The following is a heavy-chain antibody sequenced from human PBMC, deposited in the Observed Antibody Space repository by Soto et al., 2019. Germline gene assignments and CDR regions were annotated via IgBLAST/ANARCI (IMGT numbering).Heavy chain of an antibody. CDR1: GESFSGHF. D-gene: IGHD3-10*01. V-gene: IGHV4-34*01. CDR2: SNDSGRT. J-gene: IGHJ5*02. CDR3: ARGRSYYGSGTYAPNSHWFDP. Sequence: SETLSLTCAVYGESFSGHFWSWIRQSPGKGLEWIGESNDSGRTNNNPSLKSRVSISVDTPRKEFSLKMTSLTAADTAVYFCARGRSYYGSGTYAPNSHWFDPWGQGTLVTVSS.